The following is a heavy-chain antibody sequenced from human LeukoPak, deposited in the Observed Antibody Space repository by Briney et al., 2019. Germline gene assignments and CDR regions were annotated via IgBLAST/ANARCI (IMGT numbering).Heavy chain of an antibody. CDR1: GYTSTGYY. CDR3: AGDLSYYDSSGDFDY. CDR2: INPNSGGT. Sequence: GASVKVSCKASGYTSTGYYMHWVRQAPGQGLEWMGWINPNSGGTNYAQKFQGRVTMTRDTSISTAYMELSRLRSDDTAVYYCAGDLSYYDSSGDFDYWGQGTLVTVSS. V-gene: IGHV1-2*02. D-gene: IGHD3-22*01. J-gene: IGHJ4*02.